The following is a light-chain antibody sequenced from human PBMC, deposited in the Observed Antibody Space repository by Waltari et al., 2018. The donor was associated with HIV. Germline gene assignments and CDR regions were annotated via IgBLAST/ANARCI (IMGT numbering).Light chain of an antibody. J-gene: IGLJ2*01. CDR1: SGSIASKY. V-gene: IGLV6-57*01. CDR3: QSFDSNNQV. CDR2: EHN. Sequence: NFMLTQPHSVSESPGRTLTIYCTRSSGSIASKYVHWYQQRPGSSPTTVIYEHNHRPSGVPARFSGSIDSSSNSASLTISGLKTEDEADYYCQSFDSNNQVFGGGTKLTVL.